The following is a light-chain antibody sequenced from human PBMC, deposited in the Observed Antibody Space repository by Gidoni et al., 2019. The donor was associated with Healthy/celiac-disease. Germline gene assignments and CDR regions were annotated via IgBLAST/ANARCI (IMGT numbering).Light chain of an antibody. CDR3: QQYNSYSGT. Sequence: DIQMTQSPATLSASVGDRVTITCRASQSISSWLAWYQQKPGNAPKLLIYKASSLDSGVPSRFSGSGSGTEFTLTISSLQPDDFATYYCQQYNSYSGTFGPGTKVDIK. CDR1: QSISSW. J-gene: IGKJ3*01. V-gene: IGKV1-5*03. CDR2: KAS.